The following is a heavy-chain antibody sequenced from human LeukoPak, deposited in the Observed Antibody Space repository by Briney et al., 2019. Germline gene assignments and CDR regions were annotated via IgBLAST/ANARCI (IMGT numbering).Heavy chain of an antibody. V-gene: IGHV4-34*01. CDR2: INHSGST. J-gene: IGHJ4*02. CDR1: GGSFSGYY. CDR3: ARSQPPVGDYYGSADFDY. Sequence: SETLSLTCAVYGGSFSGYYWSWIRQPPGKGLEWIGEINHSGSTNYNPSLKSRVTISVDTSKNQFSLKLSSVTAADTAVYYCARSQPPVGDYYGSADFDYWGQGTLVTVSS. D-gene: IGHD3-10*01.